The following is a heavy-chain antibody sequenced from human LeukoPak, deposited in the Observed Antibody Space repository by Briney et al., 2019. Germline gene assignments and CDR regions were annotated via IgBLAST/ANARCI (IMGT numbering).Heavy chain of an antibody. CDR2: ISSSSSYI. CDR1: GFTFSSYS. CDR3: ASLITIFGVVPGAFDI. Sequence: GGSLRLSCAASGFTFSSYSMNWVRQAPGKGLEWVSSISSSSSYIYYADSVKGRFTISRDNAKNSQYLQMNSLRAEDTAVYYCASLITIFGVVPGAFDIWGQGTMVTVSS. J-gene: IGHJ3*02. V-gene: IGHV3-21*01. D-gene: IGHD3-3*01.